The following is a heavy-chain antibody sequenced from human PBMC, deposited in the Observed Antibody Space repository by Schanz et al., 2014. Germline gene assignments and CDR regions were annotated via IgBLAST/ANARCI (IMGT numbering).Heavy chain of an antibody. V-gene: IGHV3-48*01. CDR2: ITYNGGTI. D-gene: IGHD2-15*01. CDR1: GITFSSHS. CDR3: AKSLESWPGGRCARGYFDY. J-gene: IGHJ4*02. Sequence: EVQLVESGGGLVQPGGSLRLSCSASGITFSSHSFNWVRQAPGKGLEWISYITYNGGTIYYADSMKGRFTISRDNFKGALYLQMSSLRAEDTAVYYCAKSLESWPGGRCARGYFDYWGQGTLVTVSS.